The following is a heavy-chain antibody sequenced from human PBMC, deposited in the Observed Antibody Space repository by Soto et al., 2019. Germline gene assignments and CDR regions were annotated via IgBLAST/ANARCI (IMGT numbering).Heavy chain of an antibody. CDR1: GGTFSDYA. Sequence: QVQLVQSGAEVKKPGSSVKVSCTAFGGTFSDYAFSWVRQAPGQGLEWMGGIIPMFSSSSFAQKFQGRLTITADDSTSTAYMSLSSLGSADTAMYYCAKDIGFQQHLFVFDLWGPGTLVTVSS. CDR3: AKDIGFQQHLFVFDL. V-gene: IGHV1-69*01. D-gene: IGHD3-10*02. J-gene: IGHJ4*02. CDR2: IIPMFSSS.